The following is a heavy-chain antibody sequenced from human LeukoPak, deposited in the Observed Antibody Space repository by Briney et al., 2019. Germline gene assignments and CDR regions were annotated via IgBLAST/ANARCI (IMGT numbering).Heavy chain of an antibody. J-gene: IGHJ3*02. Sequence: ASVKVSCKASGYTFTKYGIAWARQAPGQGLEGMGWINTYNGNTNYAQKLQGRVTMTTDTSTSTAYMELRSLRSDDTAVYYCARQSRLVVTRGDDAFDIWGQGTMVTVSS. D-gene: IGHD2-15*01. CDR3: ARQSRLVVTRGDDAFDI. CDR2: INTYNGNT. CDR1: GYTFTKYG. V-gene: IGHV1-18*01.